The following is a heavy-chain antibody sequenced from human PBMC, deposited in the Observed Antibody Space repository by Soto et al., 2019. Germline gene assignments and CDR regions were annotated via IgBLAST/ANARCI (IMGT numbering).Heavy chain of an antibody. D-gene: IGHD2-8*01. CDR2: ISAYNGNT. V-gene: IGHV1-18*01. J-gene: IGHJ5*02. CDR1: GYTFTSYG. Sequence: ASVKVSCKASGYTFTSYGISWVRQAPGQGLEWMGWISAYNGNTNYAQKLQGRVTMTTDTSTSTAYMELRSLRSDDTAVYYCARDRTRMLYSKMYNWFDPWGQGTLVTVSS. CDR3: ARDRTRMLYSKMYNWFDP.